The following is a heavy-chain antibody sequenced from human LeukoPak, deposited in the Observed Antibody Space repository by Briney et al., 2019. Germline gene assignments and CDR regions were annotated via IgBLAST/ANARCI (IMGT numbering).Heavy chain of an antibody. CDR3: ARGSGSYYSFDY. V-gene: IGHV3-30*02. CDR1: GIIFSTFG. D-gene: IGHD3-10*01. J-gene: IGHJ4*02. Sequence: QTGGSLRLSGAAPGIIFSTFGMHWVRQAPGKGLEWVAFIRYDGSKTYYADSVKGRFTISRDNSKNTLYLQMNSLRVEDTAVYYCARGSGSYYSFDYWGQGTLVTVSS. CDR2: IRYDGSKT.